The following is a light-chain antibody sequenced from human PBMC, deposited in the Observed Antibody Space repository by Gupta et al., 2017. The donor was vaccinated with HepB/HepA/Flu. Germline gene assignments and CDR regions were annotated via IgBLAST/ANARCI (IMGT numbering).Light chain of an antibody. CDR2: AAS. V-gene: IGKV1-39*01. CDR1: QGISSY. CDR3: QQSYSTPLT. Sequence: DIQMTQSTSSLSASVGDRVTITCRASQGISSYLNWYQQKPGKAPKLLIYAASSLQSGVPSRFSGSGSGTDFTLTISSLQPEDFATYYCQQSYSTPLTFGGGTXVEIK. J-gene: IGKJ4*01.